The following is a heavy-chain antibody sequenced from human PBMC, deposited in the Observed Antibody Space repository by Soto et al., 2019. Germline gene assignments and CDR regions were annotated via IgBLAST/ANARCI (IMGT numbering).Heavy chain of an antibody. V-gene: IGHV3-7*01. CDR2: IKQEGTEK. CDR1: GFTFNTYW. D-gene: IGHD6-13*01. CDR3: ARTYSNKPTDS. Sequence: HPGGSLRLSCAASGFTFNTYWMTWVRQAPGKGLEWVANIKQEGTEKYYVPSVKGRFTISRDNAENSVYLQMNSLRVEDTAVYYCARTYSNKPTDSWGQGTLVTVSS. J-gene: IGHJ4*02.